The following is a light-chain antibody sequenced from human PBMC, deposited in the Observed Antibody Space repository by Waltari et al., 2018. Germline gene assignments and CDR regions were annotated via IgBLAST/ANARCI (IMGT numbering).Light chain of an antibody. J-gene: IGKJ3*01. CDR2: KAS. Sequence: DIQMTQSPSTLSASVGDRVTITCRASQSIPRWLAWYQQKPGKAPTLLIYKASILESGVPSRFSGGGSGTEFTPTISRLQPDDFATYYCQHYDSYSATFGRGTKIEIK. V-gene: IGKV1-5*03. CDR1: QSIPRW. CDR3: QHYDSYSAT.